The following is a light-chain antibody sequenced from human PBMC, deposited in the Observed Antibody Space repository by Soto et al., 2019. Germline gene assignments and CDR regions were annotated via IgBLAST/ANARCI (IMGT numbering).Light chain of an antibody. Sequence: QSVLTQPPSASGTPGQRVTISCSGSSSNIGSNYVYWYQQLPGTAPQLLIYRNNQRPSAVPDRFSGSKSGTSASLAISGLRSEEEAGYYCAAWDDSLSGVVFGGGTKLTVL. CDR2: RNN. J-gene: IGLJ2*01. CDR1: SSNIGSNY. CDR3: AAWDDSLSGVV. V-gene: IGLV1-47*01.